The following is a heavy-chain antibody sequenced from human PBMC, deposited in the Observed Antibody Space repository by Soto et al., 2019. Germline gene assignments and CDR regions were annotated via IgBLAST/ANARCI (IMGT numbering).Heavy chain of an antibody. CDR1: GFTFRSYE. V-gene: IGHV3-48*03. CDR3: ARVHCSTTTGHVQAFDS. Sequence: EVQLVESGGGLAQPGGSVRLSCAASGFTFRSYEMNWVRQAPGKTLEWVSYISSGGDSSYYADSVKGRFTISRDNAKNSLYLQMNGLRVEDTAVYYCARVHCSTTTGHVQAFDSWGQGTLVTVSS. J-gene: IGHJ4*02. D-gene: IGHD2-2*01. CDR2: ISSGGDSS.